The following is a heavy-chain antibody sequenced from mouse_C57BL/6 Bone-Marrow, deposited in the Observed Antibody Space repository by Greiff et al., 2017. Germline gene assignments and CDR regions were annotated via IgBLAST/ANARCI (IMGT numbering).Heavy chain of an antibody. CDR1: GYTFTSYW. D-gene: IGHD1-1*01. CDR2: IHPNSGST. Sequence: QVQLQQPGAELVKPGASVKLSCKASGYTFTSYWMHWVKQRPGQGLEWIGMIHPNSGSTNYNEKFKSKATLTVDKSSSTAYMQLSSLTSEDSAVYYCARLYGSRGWYFDVWGTGTTVTVSS. J-gene: IGHJ1*03. CDR3: ARLYGSRGWYFDV. V-gene: IGHV1-64*01.